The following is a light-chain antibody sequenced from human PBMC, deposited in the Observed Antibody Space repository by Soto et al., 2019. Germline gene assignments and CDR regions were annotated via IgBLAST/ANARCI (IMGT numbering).Light chain of an antibody. CDR1: SSDVGGYNY. V-gene: IGLV2-14*01. CDR2: DVS. Sequence: QSVLTQPASVSGSPGQSITISCTGTSSDVGGYNYVSWYQQHPGKAPKLMIYDVSNRPSGVSNRFSGSKSGNTASLTISGLQAEDEADYYCSSYTSGSHYVFGTGTKVTVL. CDR3: SSYTSGSHYV. J-gene: IGLJ1*01.